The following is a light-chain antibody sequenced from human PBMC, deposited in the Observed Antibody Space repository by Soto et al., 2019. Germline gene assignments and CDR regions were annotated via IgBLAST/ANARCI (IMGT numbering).Light chain of an antibody. CDR1: SSDFGSYKF. V-gene: IGLV2-23*01. CDR3: FSFTSTTTHV. Sequence: QSALTQPASVSGSPGQSVTISCTGTSSDFGSYKFVSWYQHHPGKVPKVIIYETSQRPSGVSDRFSGSKSGNTASLTISGLQAEDEPDYHCFSFTSTTTHVFGSGTKVTV. CDR2: ETS. J-gene: IGLJ1*01.